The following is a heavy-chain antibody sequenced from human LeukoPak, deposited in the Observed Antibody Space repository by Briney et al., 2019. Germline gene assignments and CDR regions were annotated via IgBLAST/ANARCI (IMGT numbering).Heavy chain of an antibody. CDR1: GFTFSSYA. Sequence: GGSLRLSCAASGFTFSSYAMHWVRQAPGKGLEWVAVISYDGSNKYYADSVKGRFTISRDNSKNTLYLQMNSLRAEDTAVYYCATKEEQQLDGAYYYYYMDVWGKGTTVTVSS. J-gene: IGHJ6*03. V-gene: IGHV3-30-3*01. D-gene: IGHD6-13*01. CDR2: ISYDGSNK. CDR3: ATKEEQQLDGAYYYYYMDV.